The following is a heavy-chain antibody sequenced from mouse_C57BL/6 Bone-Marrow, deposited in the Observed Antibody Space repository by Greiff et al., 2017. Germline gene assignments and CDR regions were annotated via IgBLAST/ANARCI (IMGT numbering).Heavy chain of an antibody. CDR1: GYTFTSYW. D-gene: IGHD2-3*01. J-gene: IGHJ1*03. Sequence: VQLQQPGAELVMPGASVKLSCKASGYTFTSYWMHWVKQRPGQGLEWMGEIDPSDSYTNYNKKFKGKATLTVDKSSSTAYMQLSSLTSEDSAVYYCAREGYYSCYIDVWGTGTTVTVSS. CDR3: AREGYYSCYIDV. V-gene: IGHV1-69*01. CDR2: IDPSDSYT.